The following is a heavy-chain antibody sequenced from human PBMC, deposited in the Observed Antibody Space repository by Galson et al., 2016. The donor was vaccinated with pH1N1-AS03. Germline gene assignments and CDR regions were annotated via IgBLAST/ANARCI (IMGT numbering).Heavy chain of an antibody. J-gene: IGHJ3*01. CDR3: ARAAGRNGATCHATCESFDF. CDR2: TYRRSRCYY. D-gene: IGHD3-10*01. Sequence: CAISGDSVSSNSAAWNWIRQSPSRGLEWLGRTYRRSRCYYDYAVSVKSRITIESDTSKNQFSLQLNSVTSEDTAVYYCARAAGRNGATCHATCESFDFWGQGTKVTVSS. V-gene: IGHV6-1*01. CDR1: GDSVSSNSAA.